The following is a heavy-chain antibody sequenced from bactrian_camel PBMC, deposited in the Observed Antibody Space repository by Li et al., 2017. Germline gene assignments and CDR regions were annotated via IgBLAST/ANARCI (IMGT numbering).Heavy chain of an antibody. CDR1: GYDFSSGC. Sequence: VQLVESGGGSVQTGDSLRLSCKASGYDFSSGCMGWFRRQAPGMKREGAAVICTGEGVTYYSDSVKGRFIISRDNAKNSVYLQMNSLKLEDTAMYYCAADFGPYCSGSYLARRANFEGQGTQVTVS. D-gene: IGHD2*01. CDR2: ICTGEGVT. J-gene: IGHJ4*01. V-gene: IGHV3S10*01.